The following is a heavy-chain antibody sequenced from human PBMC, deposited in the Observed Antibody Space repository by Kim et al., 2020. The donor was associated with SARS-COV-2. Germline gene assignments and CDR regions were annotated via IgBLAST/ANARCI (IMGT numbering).Heavy chain of an antibody. J-gene: IGHJ3*02. CDR3: ARTIVGALGI. CDR1: GGSISSGGYY. D-gene: IGHD1-26*01. Sequence: SETLSLTCTVSGGSISSGGYYWSWIRQHPGKGLEWIGYIYYSGSTYYNPSLKSRVTISVDTSKNQFSLKLSSVTAADTAVYYCARTIVGALGIWGQGTMVTVSS. CDR2: IYYSGST. V-gene: IGHV4-31*03.